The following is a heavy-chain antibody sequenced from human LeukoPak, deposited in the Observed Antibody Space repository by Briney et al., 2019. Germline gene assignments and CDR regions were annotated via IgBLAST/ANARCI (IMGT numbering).Heavy chain of an antibody. Sequence: GGSLRLSCAASGFTFSSYAMSWVRQAPGKGLEWVSAISGSGGSAYYADSVKGRFTISRDNSKNTLYLQMNSLRAEDTAVYYCAKDHTGVTYYYDSSGYPNWGQGTLVTVSS. CDR2: ISGSGGSA. CDR3: AKDHTGVTYYYDSSGYPN. D-gene: IGHD3-22*01. V-gene: IGHV3-23*01. J-gene: IGHJ4*02. CDR1: GFTFSSYA.